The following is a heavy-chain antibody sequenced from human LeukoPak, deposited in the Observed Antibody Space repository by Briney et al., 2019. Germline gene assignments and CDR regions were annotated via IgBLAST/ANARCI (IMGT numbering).Heavy chain of an antibody. D-gene: IGHD2-15*01. CDR2: ISWDGGST. J-gene: IGHJ4*02. CDR1: GFTFDDYT. Sequence: GGSLRLSCAASGFTFDDYTMHWVRHTPGKGLEWVSLISWDGGSTFYADSVKGRFTISRDNRNNSLYLQMNSLRTEDTAFYYCAKDFGRVAPTYNFDYWGQGTLVTVSP. CDR3: AKDFGRVAPTYNFDY. V-gene: IGHV3-43*01.